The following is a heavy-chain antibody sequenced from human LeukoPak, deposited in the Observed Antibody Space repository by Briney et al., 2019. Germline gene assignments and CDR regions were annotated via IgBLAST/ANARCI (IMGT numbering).Heavy chain of an antibody. Sequence: GGSLRLFCAASGFSVNNNYMSWIRQAPGKGLEWVSYLSNRGYTIYYADSVKGRFTLSRDNAKNSLSLQMNSLRAEDTAVYYCARVPRVMVYANYYYYYYMDVWGKGTTVTVSS. V-gene: IGHV3-11*04. CDR2: LSNRGYTI. D-gene: IGHD2-8*01. CDR3: ARVPRVMVYANYYYYYYMDV. J-gene: IGHJ6*03. CDR1: GFSVNNNY.